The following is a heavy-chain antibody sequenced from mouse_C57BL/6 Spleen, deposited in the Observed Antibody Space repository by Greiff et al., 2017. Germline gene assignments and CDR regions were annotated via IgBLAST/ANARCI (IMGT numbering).Heavy chain of an antibody. CDR2: INPSNGGT. Sequence: QVQLQQSGTELVKPGASVKLSCKASGYTFTSYWMHWVKQRPGHGLEWIGNINPSNGGTNYNEKFKSKATLTVDKSSSTAYMQLSSLTSEDSAVYYCAGYYYSDYYAMDYWGQGTSVTVSS. CDR3: AGYYYSDYYAMDY. V-gene: IGHV1-53*01. J-gene: IGHJ4*01. CDR1: GYTFTSYW. D-gene: IGHD1-1*01.